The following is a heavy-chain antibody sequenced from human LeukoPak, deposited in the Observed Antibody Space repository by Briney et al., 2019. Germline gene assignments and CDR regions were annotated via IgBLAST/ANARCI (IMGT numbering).Heavy chain of an antibody. CDR2: INPSGGST. CDR3: ARDHGGDPGY. Sequence: ASVKVSCKASGYTFTNYYMHWVRQAPGQGLEWMGIINPSGGSTSYAQKFQGRVTMTRDMSTSTVYMELSSLRSEDTAVYYCARDHGGDPGYWGQGTLVTVSS. D-gene: IGHD4-23*01. J-gene: IGHJ4*02. CDR1: GYTFTNYY. V-gene: IGHV1-46*01.